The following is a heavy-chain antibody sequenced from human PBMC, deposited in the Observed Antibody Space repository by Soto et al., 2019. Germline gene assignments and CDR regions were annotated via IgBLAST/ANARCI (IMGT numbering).Heavy chain of an antibody. Sequence: GGSLRLSCAASGFTFSSYAMGCVRQAPGKGLEWVSAISGSGGSTYYADSVKGRFTISRDNSKNTLYLQMNSLRAEDTAVYYCAKDPYDSSGSTRDYWGQGTLVTVSS. D-gene: IGHD3-22*01. V-gene: IGHV3-23*01. CDR3: AKDPYDSSGSTRDY. CDR2: ISGSGGST. CDR1: GFTFSSYA. J-gene: IGHJ4*02.